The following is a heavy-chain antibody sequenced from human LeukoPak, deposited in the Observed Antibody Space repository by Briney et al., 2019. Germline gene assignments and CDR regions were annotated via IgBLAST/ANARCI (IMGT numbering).Heavy chain of an antibody. CDR2: ISGSGDNT. Sequence: GGSLRLSCAASGFTFSSYAMSWVRQAPGKGLEWVSAISGSGDNTYYADSVKGRFTISRDNSKNTLYLQMNSLRAEDTAVYYCAKVTYGSGTYGAFDYWGQGTLVTVSS. V-gene: IGHV3-23*01. CDR1: GFTFSSYA. D-gene: IGHD3-10*01. CDR3: AKVTYGSGTYGAFDY. J-gene: IGHJ4*02.